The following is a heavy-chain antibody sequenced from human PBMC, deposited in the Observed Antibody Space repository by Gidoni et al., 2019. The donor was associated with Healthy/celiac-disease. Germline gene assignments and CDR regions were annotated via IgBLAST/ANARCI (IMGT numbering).Heavy chain of an antibody. CDR1: GFTFRSYA. J-gene: IGHJ3*02. Sequence: EVQLLESGGGLVQPGGSLRLSCAASGFTFRSYAMSWVRQAPGKGLEWVSAISGSGGSTYYADSVKGRFTISRDNSKNTLYLQMNSLRAEDTAVYYCAAFYCSSTSCYKSAAFDIWGQGTMVTVSS. CDR3: AAFYCSSTSCYKSAAFDI. D-gene: IGHD2-2*02. CDR2: ISGSGGST. V-gene: IGHV3-23*01.